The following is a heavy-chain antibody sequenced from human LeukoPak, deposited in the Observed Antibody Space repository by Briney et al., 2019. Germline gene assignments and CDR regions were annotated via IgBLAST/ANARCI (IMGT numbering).Heavy chain of an antibody. CDR2: IYTSGST. J-gene: IGHJ4*02. CDR1: GGSISSGSYY. Sequence: TLSLTCTVSGGSISSGSYYWSWIRQPAGKGLEWIGRIYTSGSTNYNPSLKSRVTMSVDTSKNQFSLKLSSVTAADTAVYYCARGVTMVRGVFDYWGQGTLVTVSS. V-gene: IGHV4-61*02. CDR3: ARGVTMVRGVFDY. D-gene: IGHD3-10*01.